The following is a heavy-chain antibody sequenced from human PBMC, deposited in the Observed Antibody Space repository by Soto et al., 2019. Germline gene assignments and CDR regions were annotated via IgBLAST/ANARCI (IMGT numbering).Heavy chain of an antibody. CDR3: ARGGEGYNFGAVY. Sequence: ASVKVSCKASGYNFPSFGINLVRQAPGQRLEWMGWISAYNGNTNYAQKLQGRVTMTTDTSTSTAYMELRSLRSDDTAVYYCARGGEGYNFGAVYWGQGTPVTVSS. D-gene: IGHD5-12*01. J-gene: IGHJ4*02. V-gene: IGHV1-18*01. CDR2: ISAYNGNT. CDR1: GYNFPSFG.